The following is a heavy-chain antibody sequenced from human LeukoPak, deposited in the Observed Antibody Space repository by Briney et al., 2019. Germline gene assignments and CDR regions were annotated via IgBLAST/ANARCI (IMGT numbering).Heavy chain of an antibody. V-gene: IGHV3-21*01. Sequence: GGSLRLSCAASGFTFSSYRMNWVRQAPGKGLEWVSSISSSSSYIYYADSVKGRFTISRDNSKNTLYLQMNSLRAEDTAVYYCAKDQNSGYDNYYYGMDVWGQGTTVTVSS. J-gene: IGHJ6*02. CDR2: ISSSSSYI. D-gene: IGHD5-12*01. CDR3: AKDQNSGYDNYYYGMDV. CDR1: GFTFSSYR.